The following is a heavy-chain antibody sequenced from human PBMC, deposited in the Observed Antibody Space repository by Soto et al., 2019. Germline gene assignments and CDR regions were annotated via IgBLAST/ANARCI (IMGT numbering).Heavy chain of an antibody. CDR2: INHSGST. CDR3: ARARIAARPIDP. V-gene: IGHV4-34*01. CDR1: GGSFSGYY. J-gene: IGHJ5*02. Sequence: QVQPQQWGAGLLKPSETLSLTCAVYGGSFSGYYWSWIRQPPGKGLEWIGEINHSGSTNYNPSLKSRVTISVDTSKNQFSLKLSSVTAADTAVYYCARARIAARPIDPWGQGTLVTVSS. D-gene: IGHD6-6*01.